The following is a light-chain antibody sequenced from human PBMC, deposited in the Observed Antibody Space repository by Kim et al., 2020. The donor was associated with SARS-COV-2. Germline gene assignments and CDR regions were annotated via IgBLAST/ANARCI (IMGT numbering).Light chain of an antibody. J-gene: IGKJ4*01. CDR3: QQYYSSPLT. CDR1: QTVLHRSNNKNY. Sequence: ANLNCKSSQTVLHRSNNKNYLAWYKQNPGQPPKLLIYWASTRQSGVPDRFSGSGSGTDFTLTISSLQAEDVAVYYCQQYYSSPLTFGGGTKVDIK. CDR2: WAS. V-gene: IGKV4-1*01.